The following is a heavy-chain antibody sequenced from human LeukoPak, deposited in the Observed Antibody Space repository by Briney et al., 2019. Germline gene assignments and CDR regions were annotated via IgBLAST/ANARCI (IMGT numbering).Heavy chain of an antibody. D-gene: IGHD1-26*01. CDR3: ANGQSSGSYVGYDY. CDR2: ISGDGGST. J-gene: IGHJ4*02. V-gene: IGHV3-43*02. CDR1: GFTLDDYA. Sequence: PGGSLRLSCAASGFTLDDYAMHWVRQAPGKGLEWVSLISGDGGSTYYTDSVKGRFTISRDNSKNSLYLQMNSLRTEDTACYYCANGQSSGSYVGYDYWGQGTLVTVSS.